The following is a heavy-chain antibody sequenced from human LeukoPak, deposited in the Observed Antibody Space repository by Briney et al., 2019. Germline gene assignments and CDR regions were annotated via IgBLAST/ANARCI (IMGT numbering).Heavy chain of an antibody. Sequence: GGPLRLSCAASGFTFSSYEMNWVRQAPGKGREGVSHISSSGSTIYYADSVKGRFTISRDNAKNSLYLQMDSLRAEDTAVYYCAELGITMIGGVWGKGTTVTISS. J-gene: IGHJ6*04. CDR1: GFTFSSYE. V-gene: IGHV3-48*03. CDR2: ISSSGSTI. D-gene: IGHD3-10*02. CDR3: AELGITMIGGV.